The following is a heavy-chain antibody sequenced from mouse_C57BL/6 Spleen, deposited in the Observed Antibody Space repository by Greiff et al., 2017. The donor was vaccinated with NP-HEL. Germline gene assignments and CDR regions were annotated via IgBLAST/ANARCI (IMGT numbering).Heavy chain of an antibody. V-gene: IGHV1-52*01. J-gene: IGHJ1*03. Sequence: QVQLQQPGAELVRPGSSVKLSCKASGYTFTSYWMHWVKQRPIQGLEWIGNIDPSDSESHYNQKFKDKATLTVDKSSSTAYMQLSSLTSEDSAVYYCARERTVVASWYFDVWGTGTTVTVSS. CDR1: GYTFTSYW. D-gene: IGHD1-1*01. CDR3: ARERTVVASWYFDV. CDR2: IDPSDSES.